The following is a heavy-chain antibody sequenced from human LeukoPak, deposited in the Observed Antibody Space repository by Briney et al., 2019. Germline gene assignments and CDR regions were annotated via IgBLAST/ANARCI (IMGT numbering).Heavy chain of an antibody. J-gene: IGHJ3*02. CDR1: GFTFSSYA. Sequence: GSLRLSCAASGFTFSSYAMSWVRQAPGKGLEWVSAISGSGGSTYYADSVKGRFTISRDNSKNTLYLQMNSLRAEDTAVYYCARDHPYCSSTSCPTPSDAFDIWGQGTMVTVSS. D-gene: IGHD2-2*01. V-gene: IGHV3-23*01. CDR3: ARDHPYCSSTSCPTPSDAFDI. CDR2: ISGSGGST.